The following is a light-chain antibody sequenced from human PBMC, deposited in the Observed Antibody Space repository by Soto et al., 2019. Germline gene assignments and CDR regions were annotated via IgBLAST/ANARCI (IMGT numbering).Light chain of an antibody. CDR1: QSVSSSY. CDR3: QQYGSSPGT. J-gene: IGKJ3*01. V-gene: IGKV3-20*01. CDR2: GAS. Sequence: EIVLTQSPGTLSLSPGERATLSCRASQSVSSSYLAWYQQKPGQAPRLLILGASSRATGIPDRFSGSGSGTDFTITINRLEPEDFAVYYCQQYGSSPGTFGPGTKLDLK.